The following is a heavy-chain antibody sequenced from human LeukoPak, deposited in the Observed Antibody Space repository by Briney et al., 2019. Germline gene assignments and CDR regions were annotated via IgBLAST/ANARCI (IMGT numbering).Heavy chain of an antibody. CDR3: ARQGPTYYDILTGSKS. CDR2: IDPSDSYT. D-gene: IGHD3-9*01. J-gene: IGHJ4*02. V-gene: IGHV5-10-1*01. CDR1: GYSFTSYW. Sequence: GESPKISCKGSGYSFTSYWISWVRQMPGKGLEWMGRIDPSDSYTNYSPSFQGHVTISADKSISTAYLQWSSLKASDTAMYYCARQGPTYYDILTGSKSWGQGTLVTVSS.